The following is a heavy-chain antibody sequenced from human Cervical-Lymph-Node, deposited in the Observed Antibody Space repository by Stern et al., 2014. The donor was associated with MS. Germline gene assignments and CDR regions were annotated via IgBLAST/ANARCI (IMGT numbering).Heavy chain of an antibody. Sequence: QVQLQESGPGLLMPSETLSLTCTVSGASITSYYWRWIRQPPGKGLEWIGYIYYSGTTNYNASLKGRVAISIDTSKTQFSLRLSSVTAADTAVYYCARATDLWGQGTLVTVSS. V-gene: IGHV4-59*01. CDR3: ARATDL. CDR2: IYYSGTT. J-gene: IGHJ5*02. CDR1: GASITSYY.